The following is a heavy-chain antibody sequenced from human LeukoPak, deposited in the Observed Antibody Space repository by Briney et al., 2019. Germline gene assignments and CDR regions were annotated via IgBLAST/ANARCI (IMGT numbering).Heavy chain of an antibody. J-gene: IGHJ4*02. V-gene: IGHV1-18*01. CDR2: ISAYNGNT. CDR1: GYTFTSYG. CDR3: ARGFRGYSFGGGFYFGY. D-gene: IGHD5-18*01. Sequence: ASVKVSCKASGYTFTSYGITWVRLAPGQGLEWMGWISAYNGNTNYAQMFQGRVIMTTDTSTNTAYMELRSLRADDTAMYYCARGFRGYSFGGGFYFGYWGQGTLVTVSS.